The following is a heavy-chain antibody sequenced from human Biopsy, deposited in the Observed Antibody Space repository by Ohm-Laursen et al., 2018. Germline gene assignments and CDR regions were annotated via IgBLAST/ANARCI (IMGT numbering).Heavy chain of an antibody. J-gene: IGHJ4*02. D-gene: IGHD1-26*01. CDR1: GYTFTSHD. CDR2: MSPNTGNT. V-gene: IGHV1-8*01. CDR3: ARWETTLGRSLDS. Sequence: SVKVSCKASGYTFTSHDIDWVRQATGQGLEWMGWMSPNTGNTAYAQRFQDRVTMTSDTSTGTAYMELTSLTSDDTAVYFCARWETTLGRSLDSWGQGTLVAVSS.